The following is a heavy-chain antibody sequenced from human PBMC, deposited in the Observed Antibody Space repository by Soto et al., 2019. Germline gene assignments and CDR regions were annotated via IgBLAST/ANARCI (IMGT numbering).Heavy chain of an antibody. CDR1: GYTFTGYY. CDR2: INPNSGGT. Sequence: QVQLVQSGAEVKKPGASVKVSCKASGYTFTGYYMHWVRQAPGQGLEWMGWINPNSGGTNYAQKFQGRVTMTRDTSISTAYMELSRLRSDDMAVYYCARVDYGDYVGGYYYYYGMDVWGQGTTVTVSS. CDR3: ARVDYGDYVGGYYYYYGMDV. J-gene: IGHJ6*02. D-gene: IGHD4-17*01. V-gene: IGHV1-2*02.